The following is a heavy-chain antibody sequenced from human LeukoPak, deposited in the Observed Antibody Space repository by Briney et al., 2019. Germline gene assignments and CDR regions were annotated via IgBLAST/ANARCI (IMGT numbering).Heavy chain of an antibody. D-gene: IGHD6-13*01. CDR1: GFTFSSYG. V-gene: IGHV3-33*01. CDR3: ARDPREEYSSSWPGWFDP. Sequence: GGSLRLSCAASGFTFSSYGMHWVRQAPGKGLEWVAVIWYDGSNKYYADSVKGRFTISRDNAKKSLYLQMNSLRAEDTAVYYCARDPREEYSSSWPGWFDPWGQGTLVTVSS. CDR2: IWYDGSNK. J-gene: IGHJ5*02.